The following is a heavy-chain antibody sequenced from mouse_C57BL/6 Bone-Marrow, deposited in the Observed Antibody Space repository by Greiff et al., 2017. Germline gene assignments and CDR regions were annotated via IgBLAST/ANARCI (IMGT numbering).Heavy chain of an antibody. CDR1: GFNIKNTY. D-gene: IGHD1-1*01. Sequence: VQLQQSVAELVRPGASVKLSCTASGFNIKNTYMHWVKQRPEQGLEWIGRIDPANGNTKYAPKFQGKATITADTSSNTAYLQLSSLTSEDTAIYYCARGILPVGSSPHYYAMDYWGQGTSVTVSS. CDR2: IDPANGNT. CDR3: ARGILPVGSSPHYYAMDY. J-gene: IGHJ4*01. V-gene: IGHV14-3*01.